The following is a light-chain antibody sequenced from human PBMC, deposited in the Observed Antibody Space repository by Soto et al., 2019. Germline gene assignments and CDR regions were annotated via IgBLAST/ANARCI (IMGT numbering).Light chain of an antibody. J-gene: IGKJ1*01. CDR1: QSVSSY. CDR2: DAS. CDR3: QQRGNWPVT. V-gene: IGKV3-11*01. Sequence: EIVLTQSPATLSLSPGERATLSCRASQSVSSYFAWYQQKPGQAPRRLIYDASNRATGIPARVSGSGSGTDFTLTLSSLEPDDFAVYYCQQRGNWPVTFGQGTRVDIK.